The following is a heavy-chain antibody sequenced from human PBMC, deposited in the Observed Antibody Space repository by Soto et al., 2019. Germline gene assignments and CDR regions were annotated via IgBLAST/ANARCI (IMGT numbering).Heavy chain of an antibody. CDR2: ISESGDDT. CDR3: AKEWPERRANFDY. D-gene: IGHD1-1*01. J-gene: IGHJ4*01. Sequence: PGGSLRLSCAGSGFVFSSCAMSWVRQAPGKGLEWVSGISESGDDTYYADSVKGRFTISRDNSYNTLYLHMNSLKTDDTAVYYCAKEWPERRANFDYWGQGSLVTVSS. V-gene: IGHV3-23*01. CDR1: GFVFSSCA.